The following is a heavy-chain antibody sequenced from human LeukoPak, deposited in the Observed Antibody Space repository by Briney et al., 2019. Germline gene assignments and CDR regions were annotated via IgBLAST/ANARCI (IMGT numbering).Heavy chain of an antibody. CDR2: IYHSGNT. CDR1: GGSIGSYY. D-gene: IGHD6-19*01. CDR3: ARVVSQWPSWFDP. Sequence: PSETLSLTCTVSGGSIGSYYWSWVRQPPGKGLEWIGYIYHSGNTNYNPSLKSRVTISVDNSKNQVSLKLRSVTAADTAVYYCARVVSQWPSWFDPWGQGTLVTVSS. V-gene: IGHV4-59*01. J-gene: IGHJ5*02.